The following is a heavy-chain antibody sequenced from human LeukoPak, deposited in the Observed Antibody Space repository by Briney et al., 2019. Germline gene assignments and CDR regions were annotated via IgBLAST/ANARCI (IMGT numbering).Heavy chain of an antibody. Sequence: PGGSLRLSCAASGFTFSSYYMRWIRQAPGRGLEWVSFIRCRGSTIYYADSVKGRFTISRDNAKNSLYLQMNSLRAEDTAVYYCARDGSYDYVWGSYRYGLFDYWGQGTLVTVPS. CDR1: GFTFSSYY. V-gene: IGHV3-11*04. D-gene: IGHD3-16*02. CDR3: ARDGSYDYVWGSYRYGLFDY. CDR2: IRCRGSTI. J-gene: IGHJ4*02.